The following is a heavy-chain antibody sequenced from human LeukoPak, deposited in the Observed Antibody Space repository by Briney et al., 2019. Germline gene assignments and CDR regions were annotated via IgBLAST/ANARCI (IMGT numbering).Heavy chain of an antibody. CDR2: INPYNGNT. CDR1: GSTFTSYG. D-gene: IGHD3-10*01. Sequence: GASVKLSCKSSGSTFTSYGISWVRQAARLGLECMGWINPYNGNTNYAQKLQVRVTMTTDTSTSTAYMELRSLRSDDTAVYYCARDNIWGVRGVIITYGMDVWGQGTTVTVSS. V-gene: IGHV1-18*01. J-gene: IGHJ6*02. CDR3: ARDNIWGVRGVIITYGMDV.